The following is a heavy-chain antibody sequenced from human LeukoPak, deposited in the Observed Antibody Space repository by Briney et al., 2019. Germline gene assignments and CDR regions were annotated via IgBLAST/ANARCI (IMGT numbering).Heavy chain of an antibody. D-gene: IGHD6-19*01. CDR3: ARDLGYSSGWFFDY. CDR2: MNPNSGNT. V-gene: IGHV1-8*01. J-gene: IGHJ4*02. CDR1: GYTFTSYD. Sequence: ASVTVSCTASGYTFTSYDINWVRQATGQGLEWMGWMNPNSGNTGYAQKFQGRVTMTRNTSISTAYMELSSLRSEDTAVYYCARDLGYSSGWFFDYWGQGTLVTVSS.